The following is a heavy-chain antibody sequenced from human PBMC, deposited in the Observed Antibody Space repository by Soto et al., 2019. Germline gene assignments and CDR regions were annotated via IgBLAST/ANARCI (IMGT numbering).Heavy chain of an antibody. V-gene: IGHV3-23*01. Sequence: GGSLRLSCAASGFTFSSYAMSWVRQAPGKGLKWVSAINNNGGTTYYADSVKGRFTISRDNSKNTLYLQMNSLRAEDTAVYYCAKFSYDSSGYLFDSWGQGILVTVSS. J-gene: IGHJ4*02. CDR2: INNNGGTT. CDR3: AKFSYDSSGYLFDS. CDR1: GFTFSSYA. D-gene: IGHD3-22*01.